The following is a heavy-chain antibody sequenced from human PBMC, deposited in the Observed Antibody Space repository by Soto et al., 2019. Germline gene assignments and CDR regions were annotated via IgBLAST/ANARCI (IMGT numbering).Heavy chain of an antibody. D-gene: IGHD2-2*01. CDR2: ISSSSSTI. J-gene: IGHJ5*02. V-gene: IGHV3-48*01. Sequence: EVQLVESGGGLVQPGGSLRLSCAASGFTFSSYSMNWVRQAPGKGLEWVSYISSSSSTIYYADSVKGRFTISRDNAKNSLYLQMNSLRAEDTAVYYCARDLGYQLVAIPTNPPGTNWFDPWGQGTLVTVSS. CDR3: ARDLGYQLVAIPTNPPGTNWFDP. CDR1: GFTFSSYS.